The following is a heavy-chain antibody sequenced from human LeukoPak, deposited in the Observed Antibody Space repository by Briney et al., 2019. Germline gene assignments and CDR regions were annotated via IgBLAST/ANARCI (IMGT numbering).Heavy chain of an antibody. Sequence: SETLSLTCTVSGGSITSYYWSWIRQPPGKGLEWIGYIYYSGSTNYNPSLKSRVTISVDTSKNQFSLKLSSVTAADTAVYYCTRGGVNYKIAGPWGQGALVTVSS. CDR3: TRGGVNYKIAGP. CDR1: GGSITSYY. D-gene: IGHD3-10*01. J-gene: IGHJ5*02. V-gene: IGHV4-59*01. CDR2: IYYSGST.